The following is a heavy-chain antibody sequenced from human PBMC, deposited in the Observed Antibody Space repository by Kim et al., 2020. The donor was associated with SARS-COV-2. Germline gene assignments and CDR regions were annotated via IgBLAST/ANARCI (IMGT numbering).Heavy chain of an antibody. Sequence: GSANAYQEYVKGRFTISRDTTKHALYLQMNSLGAEETAYYYCVRGHHGLEFWGQGTPVTVSS. CDR2: GSAN. CDR3: VRGHHGLEF. J-gene: IGHJ6*02. V-gene: IGHV3-11*01.